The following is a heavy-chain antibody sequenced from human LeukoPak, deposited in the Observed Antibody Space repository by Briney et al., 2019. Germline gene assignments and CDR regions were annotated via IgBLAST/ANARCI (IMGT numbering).Heavy chain of an antibody. J-gene: IGHJ4*02. V-gene: IGHV3-23*01. CDR2: ISGSGGST. CDR3: AKHEVVPVSEFDY. Sequence: PGGSLRLSCAASGFSFSSYAMSWVRQAPGKGLEWVSAISGSGGSTYYADSVKGRFTISRDNSKNTLYLQMNSLRAEDTAVYYCAKHEVVPVSEFDYWGQGTLVTVSS. D-gene: IGHD2-2*01. CDR1: GFSFSSYA.